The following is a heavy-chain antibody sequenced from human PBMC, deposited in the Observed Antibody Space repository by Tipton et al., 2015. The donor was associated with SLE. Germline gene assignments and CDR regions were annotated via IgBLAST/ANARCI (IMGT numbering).Heavy chain of an antibody. CDR3: ARESSSDAVDI. CDR1: GFNFSNYW. CDR2: INRDGSST. V-gene: IGHV3-74*01. J-gene: IGHJ3*02. Sequence: SLRLSCAASGFNFSNYWMHWVRQAPGKGLVWVSRINRDGSSTSYADSVKGRFTISRDNAKNTLYVQMNSLRAEDTAVYYCARESSSDAVDIWGQGTMVIVSS. D-gene: IGHD6-6*01.